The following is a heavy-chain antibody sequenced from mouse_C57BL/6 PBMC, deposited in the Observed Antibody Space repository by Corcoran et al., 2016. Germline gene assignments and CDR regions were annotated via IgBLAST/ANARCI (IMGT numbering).Heavy chain of an antibody. CDR1: GYSITSGYY. Sequence: DVQLQESGPGLVKPSQSLSLTCSVTGYSITSGYYWNWIRQFPGNKLEWMGYISYDGSNNYNPSLKNRISITRNTSKNQFFLKLTSLTTEDTATYYCARDGYDGPLYWYFDVWGTGTTVTVSS. CDR3: ARDGYDGPLYWYFDV. J-gene: IGHJ1*03. V-gene: IGHV3-6*01. D-gene: IGHD2-2*01. CDR2: ISYDGSN.